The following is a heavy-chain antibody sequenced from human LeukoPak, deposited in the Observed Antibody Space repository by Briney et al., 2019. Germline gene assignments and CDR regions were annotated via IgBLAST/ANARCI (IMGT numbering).Heavy chain of an antibody. Sequence: SVKVSCKASGGTFSSYAISWVRQAPGQGLEWMGGIIPIFGTANCAQKFQGRVTITADESTSTAYMELSSLRSEDTAVYYCARDLGSSSPGDYWGQGTLVTVSS. J-gene: IGHJ4*02. CDR1: GGTFSSYA. CDR2: IIPIFGTA. V-gene: IGHV1-69*01. CDR3: ARDLGSSSPGDY. D-gene: IGHD6-6*01.